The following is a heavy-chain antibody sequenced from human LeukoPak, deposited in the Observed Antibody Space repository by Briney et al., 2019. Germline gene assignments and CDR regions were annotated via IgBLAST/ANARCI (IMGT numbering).Heavy chain of an antibody. Sequence: ASVKVSCKASGYTFTSYDINWVRQATGQGLEWMGWMNPNSGSTGYAQKLQGRVTITRNTSISTAYMELSGLRSEDTAVYYCARGRSTGYPYYFEYWGQGTLVTVSS. D-gene: IGHD5-12*01. CDR3: ARGRSTGYPYYFEY. V-gene: IGHV1-8*03. CDR2: MNPNSGST. J-gene: IGHJ4*02. CDR1: GYTFTSYD.